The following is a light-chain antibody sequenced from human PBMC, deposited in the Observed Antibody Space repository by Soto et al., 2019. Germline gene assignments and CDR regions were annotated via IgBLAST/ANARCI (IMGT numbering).Light chain of an antibody. J-gene: IGKJ1*01. CDR1: QDIRSD. CDR2: AAS. V-gene: IGKV1-17*01. Sequence: DIQMTQSPSSLSASVGDRVTITCRASQDIRSDLGWFQQKPGKAPKRLIYAASTLESGVPSRFSGSRSGTEFTLTISSLQPEDFATYYCQQSYSSPRTFGQGTKVEIK. CDR3: QQSYSSPRT.